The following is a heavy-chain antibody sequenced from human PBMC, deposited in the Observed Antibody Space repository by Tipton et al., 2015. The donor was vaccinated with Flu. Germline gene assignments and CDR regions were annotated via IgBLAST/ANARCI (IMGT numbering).Heavy chain of an antibody. Sequence: SLRLSCVASGFTFNTYWMSWVRQAPGKGLEWVAHIKQDGSEKYYVDSVKGRFTISRDNAKNSLYLQMNSLRAEDTAVYYCVCWGNDHSNWNGWGQGTLVTVSS. CDR3: VCWGNDHSNWNG. J-gene: IGHJ4*02. V-gene: IGHV3-7*01. CDR2: IKQDGSEK. D-gene: IGHD1-20*01. CDR1: GFTFNTYW.